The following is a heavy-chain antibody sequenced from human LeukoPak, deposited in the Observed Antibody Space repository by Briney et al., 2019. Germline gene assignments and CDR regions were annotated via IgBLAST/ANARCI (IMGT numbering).Heavy chain of an antibody. CDR1: GFTFSTYD. CDR3: TRGGRDGFDI. J-gene: IGHJ3*02. CDR2: IASAGDI. D-gene: IGHD2-15*01. V-gene: IGHV3-13*01. Sequence: SGGSLRLSCAASGFTFSTYDMHWVRQATGKGLEWVSAIASAGDIYYSDSVRGRFTISRENAKNSLYLQVNSLRVGDTAVCYCTRGGRDGFDIWGQGTMVTVSS.